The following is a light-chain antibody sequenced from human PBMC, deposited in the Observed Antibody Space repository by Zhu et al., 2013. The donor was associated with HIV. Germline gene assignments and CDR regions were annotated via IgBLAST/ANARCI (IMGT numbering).Light chain of an antibody. CDR3: AAWDGSLNVGV. V-gene: IGLV1-44*01. J-gene: IGLJ3*02. CDR2: SND. CDR1: SSNIGSNT. Sequence: QSVLTQPPSASGTPGQRVTISCSGNSSNIGSNTVNWYQQLPGTAPKLLIYSNDKRPSRVPDRFSGSKSGTSAPLAISGLQSEDEADYYCAAWDGSLNVGVFGGGTKLTVL.